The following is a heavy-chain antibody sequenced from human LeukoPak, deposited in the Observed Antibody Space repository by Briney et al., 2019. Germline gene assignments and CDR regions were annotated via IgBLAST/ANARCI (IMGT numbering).Heavy chain of an antibody. J-gene: IGHJ4*02. Sequence: GGSLRLSCAASGFTFSSYWMSWVRQAPGKGLEWVANMNQDGSEKFYVDSVKGRFTISRDNAKNSLYLQMNSLRAEDTAVYYCARDWVRSSCTDWGQGTLVTVSS. V-gene: IGHV3-7*01. CDR2: MNQDGSEK. D-gene: IGHD6-13*01. CDR1: GFTFSSYW. CDR3: ARDWVRSSCTD.